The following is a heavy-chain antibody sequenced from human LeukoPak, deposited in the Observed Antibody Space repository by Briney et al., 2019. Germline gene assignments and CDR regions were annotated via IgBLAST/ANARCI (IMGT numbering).Heavy chain of an antibody. V-gene: IGHV3-7*01. CDR2: IKQDGSEK. D-gene: IGHD3-22*01. Sequence: GGSLRLSCAASGFTFSSYWMSWVRQAPGKGLEWVANIKQDGSEKYYVDSVKGRFTISRDNAKNSLYLRMNSLRAEDTAVYYCARVPSALYYYDSSGHADYWGQGTLVTVSS. J-gene: IGHJ4*02. CDR3: ARVPSALYYYDSSGHADY. CDR1: GFTFSSYW.